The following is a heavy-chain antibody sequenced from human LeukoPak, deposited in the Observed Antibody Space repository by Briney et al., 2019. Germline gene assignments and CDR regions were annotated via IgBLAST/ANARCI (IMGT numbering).Heavy chain of an antibody. CDR1: GGSLSSFY. V-gene: IGHV4-59*01. J-gene: IGHJ4*02. Sequence: SETLFLTCTVSGGSLSSFYWTWIRQPPGKGLEWIGYIYYSGSTNYNPSLKSRVTISVDTSMNQFSLKLSSVTAADTAVYYCAREKGNSYGYDYWGQGTLVTVSS. CDR3: AREKGNSYGYDY. D-gene: IGHD5-18*01. CDR2: IYYSGST.